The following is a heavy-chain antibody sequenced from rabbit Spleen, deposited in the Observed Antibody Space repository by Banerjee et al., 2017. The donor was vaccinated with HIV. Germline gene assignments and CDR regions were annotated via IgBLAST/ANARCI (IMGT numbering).Heavy chain of an antibody. J-gene: IGHJ4*01. V-gene: IGHV1S45*01. CDR3: ARDGAGSSYFNL. CDR2: IYGGDGSST. Sequence: QEQLEESGGGLVQPEGSLTLTCTASGFSFNKNYYMCWVRQAPGKGLEWIACIYGGDGSSTAYANWAKGRFTVSKTSSTTVTLQMTSLIAADTATYFCARDGAGSSYFNLWGPGTLVTVS. D-gene: IGHD8-1*01. CDR1: GFSFNKNYY.